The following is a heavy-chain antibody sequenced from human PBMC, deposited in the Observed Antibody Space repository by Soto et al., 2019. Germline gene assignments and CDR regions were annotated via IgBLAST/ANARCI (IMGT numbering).Heavy chain of an antibody. CDR3: ARGTGSSWLDP. V-gene: IGHV4-59*01. CDR2: IYYSGST. D-gene: IGHD3-10*01. J-gene: IGHJ5*02. Sequence: SETLSLTCTVSGGSISRYYWSWIRQPPGKGLEWIGYIYYSGSTNYNPSLKSRVTISVDPSITTAYMHLTRLTSDDTAVYYCARGTGSSWLDPWGQGTLVTVSS. CDR1: GGSISRYY.